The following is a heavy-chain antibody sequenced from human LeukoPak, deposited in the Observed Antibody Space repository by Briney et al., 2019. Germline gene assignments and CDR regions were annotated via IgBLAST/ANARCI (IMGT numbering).Heavy chain of an antibody. V-gene: IGHV4-30-4*01. D-gene: IGHD6-19*01. Sequence: SETLSLTCTVSGDSISSGNYYWSWIRQPPGKGLEWIGYIYHSGSTYYNPSLKSRVTISVDTSKNQFSLKLSSVTAADTAMYYCARRLSGWYSLGYWGLGTLVTVSS. CDR2: IYHSGST. CDR3: ARRLSGWYSLGY. CDR1: GDSISSGNYY. J-gene: IGHJ4*02.